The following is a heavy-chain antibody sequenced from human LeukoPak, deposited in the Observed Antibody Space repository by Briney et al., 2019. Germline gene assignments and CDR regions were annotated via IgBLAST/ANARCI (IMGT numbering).Heavy chain of an antibody. CDR3: ARDLVVVAATRRGGAFGI. V-gene: IGHV1-18*01. J-gene: IGHJ3*02. CDR1: GYTFTSYG. CDR2: ISAYNGNT. Sequence: GASVKVSCKASGYTFTSYGISWVRQAPGQGLEWMGWISAYNGNTNYAQKLQGRVTMTTDTSTSTAYMELRSLRSDDTAVYYCARDLVVVAATRRGGAFGIWGQGTMVTVSS. D-gene: IGHD2-15*01.